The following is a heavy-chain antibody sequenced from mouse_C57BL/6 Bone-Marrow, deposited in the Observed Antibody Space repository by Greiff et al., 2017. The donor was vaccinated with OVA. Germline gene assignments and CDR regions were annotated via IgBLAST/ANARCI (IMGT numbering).Heavy chain of an antibody. CDR3: ARKELGGYYFDY. CDR2: ISYDGSN. D-gene: IGHD4-1*01. CDR1: GYSITSVYY. J-gene: IGHJ2*01. V-gene: IGHV3-6*01. Sequence: EVKLQESGPGLVKPSQSLSLTCSVTGYSITSVYYWNWIRQFPGNKLEWMGYISYDGSNNYNPSLKNRISITRDTSKNQFFLKLNSVTTEDTATYYCARKELGGYYFDYWGQGTTLTVSS.